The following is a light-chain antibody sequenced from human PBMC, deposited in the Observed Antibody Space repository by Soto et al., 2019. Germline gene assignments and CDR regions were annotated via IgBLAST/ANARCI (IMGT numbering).Light chain of an antibody. CDR1: QSVSSD. V-gene: IGKV3-15*01. CDR2: GAS. J-gene: IGKJ2*01. CDR3: QHYNNWPFT. Sequence: EVVMTQSPATLSVSPGDRATLSCRASQSVSSDLAWHQQKPGQAPRLLIYGASTRATGIPARFNGSGSGTEFTLPISSLQSEDFAVYYCQHYNNWPFTFGQGTNLETK.